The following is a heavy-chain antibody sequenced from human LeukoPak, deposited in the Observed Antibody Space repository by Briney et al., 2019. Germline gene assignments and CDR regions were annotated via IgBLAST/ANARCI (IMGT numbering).Heavy chain of an antibody. V-gene: IGHV3-48*01. CDR1: GFTFSSYS. Sequence: GGSLRLSCAASGFTFSSYSMNWVRQAPGKGLEWVSYISSSSSTIYYADSVKGRFTISRDNAKNSLYLQMNSLRAEDTAVYYCSRSAYYDGSGNYYDYWGQGTLVTVSS. J-gene: IGHJ4*02. CDR2: ISSSSSTI. D-gene: IGHD3-22*01. CDR3: SRSAYYDGSGNYYDY.